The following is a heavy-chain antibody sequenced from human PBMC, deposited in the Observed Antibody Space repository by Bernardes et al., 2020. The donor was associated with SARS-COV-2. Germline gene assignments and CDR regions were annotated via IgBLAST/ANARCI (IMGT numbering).Heavy chain of an antibody. CDR1: GYSFTSYW. D-gene: IGHD3-3*01. J-gene: IGHJ4*02. V-gene: IGHV5-51*01. CDR3: ARQKVTIFGVVKHFDY. CDR2: IYPGDSDT. Sequence: GESLKISCKGSGYSFTSYWIGWVRQMPGKGLEWMGIIYPGDSDTRYSPSFQGQVTISADKSISTAYLQWSSLKASDTAMYYCARQKVTIFGVVKHFDYWGQGTLVTVSS.